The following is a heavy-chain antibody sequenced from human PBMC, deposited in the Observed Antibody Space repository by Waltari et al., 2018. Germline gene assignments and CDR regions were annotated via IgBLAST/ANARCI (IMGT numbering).Heavy chain of an antibody. CDR1: GYTLTELS. V-gene: IGHV3-30-3*01. CDR2: ISYDGSNK. CDR3: ARGIVVVAATPAEYFQH. D-gene: IGHD2-15*01. J-gene: IGHJ1*01. Sequence: QVQLVQSGAEVKKPGASVKVSCKVSGYTLTELSMHWVRQAPGKGLEWVAVISYDGSNKYYADSVKGRFTISRDNSKNTLYLQMNSLRAEDTAVYYCARGIVVVAATPAEYFQHWGQGTLVTVSS.